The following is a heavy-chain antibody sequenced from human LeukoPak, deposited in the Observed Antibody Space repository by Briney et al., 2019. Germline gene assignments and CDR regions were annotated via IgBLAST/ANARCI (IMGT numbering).Heavy chain of an antibody. CDR2: IRYDGSNK. Sequence: GGSLRLSCAASGFTFSSYGMHWVRQAPGKGLEWVAFIRYDGSNKYYADSVKGRFTISRDNSKNTLYLQMNSLRAEDTAVYYCASGGGFGDWGEEGFDYWGQRTLVTVSS. V-gene: IGHV3-30*02. CDR3: ASGGGFGDWGEEGFDY. D-gene: IGHD3-10*01. CDR1: GFTFSSYG. J-gene: IGHJ4*02.